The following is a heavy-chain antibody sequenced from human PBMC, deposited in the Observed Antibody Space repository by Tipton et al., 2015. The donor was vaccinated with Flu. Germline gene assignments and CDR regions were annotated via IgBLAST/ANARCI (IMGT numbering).Heavy chain of an antibody. D-gene: IGHD3-10*01. J-gene: IGHJ4*02. CDR1: GGSISSVNYY. CDR3: ATDYYGSGSYYDIDY. V-gene: IGHV4-39*07. CDR2: IYHYGST. Sequence: LRLSCIVSGGSISSVNYYWGWIRQPPGRGLEWIGSIYHYGSTYYSPSLKSRVSISLDKSENQFSLRLSSVTAADMAIYYCATDYYGSGSYYDIDYWGQGTLVTVSS.